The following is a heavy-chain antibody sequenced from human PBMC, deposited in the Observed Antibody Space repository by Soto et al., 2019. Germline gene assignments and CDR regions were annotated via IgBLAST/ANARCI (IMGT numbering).Heavy chain of an antibody. J-gene: IGHJ6*01. V-gene: IGHV4-4*02. CDR3: AKDTYGMDV. Sequence: XXTLSLTCVVSSGSIITTNWWSWVRQPPGKGREWXGEIYXSGSTNYTQAXXSRVTIAXXKSKNQLSMQLHSVPAADTAVYYWAKDTYGMDVWGQETTVTVSS. CDR1: SGSIITTNW. CDR2: IYXSGST.